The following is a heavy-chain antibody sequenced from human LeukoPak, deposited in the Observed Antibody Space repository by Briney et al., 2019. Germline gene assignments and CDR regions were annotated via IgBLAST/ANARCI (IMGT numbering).Heavy chain of an antibody. CDR2: IYYNGSN. V-gene: IGHV4-59*01. CDR1: GGSFSSYY. Sequence: SETLSLTCTASGGSFSSYYWSWIRQPPGKGLEWMGYIYYNGSNNYNAYLKSRVSISVDSSKNQFSLKRCSVTAADKAVYYCAGCSGGSCYYYYYYMDVWGKGTTGTVSS. J-gene: IGHJ6*03. CDR3: AGCSGGSCYYYYYYMDV. D-gene: IGHD2-15*01.